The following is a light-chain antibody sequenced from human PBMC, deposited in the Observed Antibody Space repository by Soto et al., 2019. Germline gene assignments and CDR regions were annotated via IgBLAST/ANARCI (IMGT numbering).Light chain of an antibody. V-gene: IGLV1-40*01. J-gene: IGLJ2*01. CDR2: GNT. CDR3: QSSDSSLSGWVV. Sequence: QTVVTQPPSVSGAPGQRVTVSCTGSSSNIGAGYDVHWYQQLPGTAPKLLIFGNTNRPSGVPDRFSASKSGTSASLAITGLQAEDEADYYCQSSDSSLSGWVVFGGGTKLTVL. CDR1: SSNIGAGYD.